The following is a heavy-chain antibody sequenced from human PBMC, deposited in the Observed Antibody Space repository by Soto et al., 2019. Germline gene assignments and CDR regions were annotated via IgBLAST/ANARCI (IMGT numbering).Heavy chain of an antibody. J-gene: IGHJ6*02. CDR3: ARCGLDYGMDV. CDR2: FYPTGKI. V-gene: IGHV4-4*07. D-gene: IGHD3-16*01. Sequence: QVQLQESGPGLVKPSETLSLTCTVSGGSISSYYWCWVRQPAGKGLEWIGRFYPTGKINYSPSLKSRLTMSADTSRNQFSLILTSVTAADTAVYYCARCGLDYGMDVWGQGTTVTVSS. CDR1: GGSISSYY.